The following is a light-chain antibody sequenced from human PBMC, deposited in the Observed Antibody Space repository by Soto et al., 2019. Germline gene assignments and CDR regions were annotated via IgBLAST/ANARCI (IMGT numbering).Light chain of an antibody. CDR1: SSNIGSNY. CDR3: AAWDDSLSGLV. CDR2: RNN. J-gene: IGLJ2*01. Sequence: QSVLTQPPSASGTPGQRVTISCSGSSSNIGSNYVYWYQQLPGTAPKLLIYRNNQRPSGVPDRFSGSKSATSASLAISGLRSADEADYYCAAWDDSLSGLVFGGGTKLTVL. V-gene: IGLV1-47*01.